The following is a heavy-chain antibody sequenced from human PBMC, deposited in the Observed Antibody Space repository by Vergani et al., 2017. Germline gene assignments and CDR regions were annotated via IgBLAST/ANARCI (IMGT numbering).Heavy chain of an antibody. D-gene: IGHD1-26*01. Sequence: QVQLVESGGGVVQPGRSLRLSCAASGFTFSSYGMNWVRQAPGKGLEWVAVISYDGSNKYYADSVKGRFTISRDNSKNTLYLQMNSLRPEDTAVYYCAKEEVGATRFDYWGQGTLVTVSS. CDR3: AKEEVGATRFDY. V-gene: IGHV3-30*18. CDR2: ISYDGSNK. CDR1: GFTFSSYG. J-gene: IGHJ4*02.